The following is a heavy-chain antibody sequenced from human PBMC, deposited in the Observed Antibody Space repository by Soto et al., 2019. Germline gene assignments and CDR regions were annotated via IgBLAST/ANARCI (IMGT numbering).Heavy chain of an antibody. CDR2: IYYSGTT. V-gene: IGHV4-39*01. J-gene: IGHJ5*02. CDR1: GDSISSSSYY. CDR3: VRYQLQSRWFDP. Sequence: QVQLQEWGPGLVKPWETLSLTCTVSGDSISSSSYYWVWIRQPPGKGLEWIGNIYYSGTTWYNASLKSRVTISLDTSKNQFSLNLNSMTATDTAVYYCVRYQLQSRWFDPWGQGTLVTVSS. D-gene: IGHD4-4*01.